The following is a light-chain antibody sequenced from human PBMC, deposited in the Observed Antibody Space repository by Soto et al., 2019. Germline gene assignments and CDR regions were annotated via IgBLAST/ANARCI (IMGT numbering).Light chain of an antibody. J-gene: IGKJ5*01. Sequence: EIVLTPSPCTLSLSPGERATLSCRASQSVSSSLAWYQQKRGLAPTLLISDASSRASGVPDRFTGGGSGTDFTLTIRRLEPEDFALYYCQQYAGSPITFGQGTRLEIK. CDR2: DAS. V-gene: IGKV3-20*01. CDR3: QQYAGSPIT. CDR1: QSVSSS.